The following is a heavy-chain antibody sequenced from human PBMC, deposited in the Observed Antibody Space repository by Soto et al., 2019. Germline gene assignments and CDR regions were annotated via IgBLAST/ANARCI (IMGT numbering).Heavy chain of an antibody. Sequence: PGGSLRLSCAASGFTFSDYYMSWIRQAPGKGLEWVSYISSSSSYTNYADSVKGRFTISRDNAKNSLYLQMNSLRAEDTAVYYCARDWSGGKKQWLPRGAFDIWGQGTMVTVSS. CDR3: ARDWSGGKKQWLPRGAFDI. CDR1: GFTFSDYY. CDR2: ISSSSSYT. J-gene: IGHJ3*02. D-gene: IGHD6-19*01. V-gene: IGHV3-11*06.